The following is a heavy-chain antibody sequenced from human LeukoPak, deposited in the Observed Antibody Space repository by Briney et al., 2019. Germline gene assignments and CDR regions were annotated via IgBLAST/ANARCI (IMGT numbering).Heavy chain of an antibody. CDR2: FDPEDGET. CDR1: VYTRTELS. J-gene: IGHJ6*02. V-gene: IGHV1-24*01. Sequence: GASVKVSCKVSVYTRTELSMHWVRQAPGKGLAWMGGFDPEDGETIYAQKFQGRVTMTEDTSTDTVYMELSSLRSEDTAVYYCATDSGLYSNYEYYCMDVWGQGTTVTVSS. CDR3: ATDSGLYSNYEYYCMDV. D-gene: IGHD4-11*01.